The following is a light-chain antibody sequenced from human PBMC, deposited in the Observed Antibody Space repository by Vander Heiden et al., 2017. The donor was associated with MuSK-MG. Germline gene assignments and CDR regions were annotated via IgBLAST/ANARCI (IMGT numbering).Light chain of an antibody. V-gene: IGKV2-28*01. CDR1: QSLLHSNGYNC. Sequence: DIVMTQSPLSLPVTPGEPASISCRSSQSLLHSNGYNCLDWYLQKPGQSPQLLVYLGSTRASGVPDRFSGSGSGTDFTLKISTVEAEDVGIYYCRQGLQTPWTFGQGTKVEIK. CDR2: LGS. CDR3: RQGLQTPWT. J-gene: IGKJ1*01.